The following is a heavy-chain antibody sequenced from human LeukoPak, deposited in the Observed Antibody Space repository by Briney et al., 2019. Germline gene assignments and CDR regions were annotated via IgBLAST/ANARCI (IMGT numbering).Heavy chain of an antibody. CDR3: ARLDSGDYFFDY. CDR2: VFYSGTT. CDR1: GGSFSGYY. D-gene: IGHD4-17*01. J-gene: IGHJ4*02. V-gene: IGHV4-34*12. Sequence: PSETLSLTCAVYGGSFSGYYWSWIRQPPRKGLEWLGTVFYSGTTYYNPSLKSRVTISVDTSKNQFSLGLRSVTAADTAVYYCARLDSGDYFFDYWGQGTLVTVSS.